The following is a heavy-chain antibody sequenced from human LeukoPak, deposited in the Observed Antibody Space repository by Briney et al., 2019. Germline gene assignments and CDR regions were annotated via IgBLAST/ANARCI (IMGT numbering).Heavy chain of an antibody. CDR3: AKSFSETERATITAY. V-gene: IGHV4-39*07. CDR2: IYYSGST. Sequence: KSSETLSLTCTVSGGSISSSSYYWGWIRQPPGKGLEWIGSIYYSGSTYYNPSLKSRVTISVDTSKNQFSLKLSSVTAADTAIYYCAKSFSETERATITAYWGQGTLVTVSS. D-gene: IGHD5-24*01. CDR1: GGSISSSSYY. J-gene: IGHJ4*02.